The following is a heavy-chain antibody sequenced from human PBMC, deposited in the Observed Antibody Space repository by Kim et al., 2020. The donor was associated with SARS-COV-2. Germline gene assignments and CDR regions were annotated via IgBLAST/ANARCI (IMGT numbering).Heavy chain of an antibody. D-gene: IGHD5-12*01. V-gene: IGHV3-23*01. Sequence: GGSLRLSCVASGFSFGTFDMSWVRQAPGKGLKWVSVIKRPDDSAYYAESVKGRITVSRDSARNTLYLQMNSLRVDDTAVYYCVKGAWLDYWGPGTLVTVSS. CDR2: IKRPDDSA. CDR3: VKGAWLDY. CDR1: GFSFGTFD. J-gene: IGHJ4*02.